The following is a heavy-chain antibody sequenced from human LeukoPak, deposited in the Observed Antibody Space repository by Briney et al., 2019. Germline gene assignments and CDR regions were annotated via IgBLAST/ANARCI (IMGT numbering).Heavy chain of an antibody. D-gene: IGHD1-1*01. V-gene: IGHV3-21*01. CDR2: IGSSSSYI. J-gene: IGHJ4*02. Sequence: PGGSLRLSCAASGFTFSSYSMNWVRQAPGKGLEWVSSIGSSSSYIYYAGSVKGRFTISRDNAKNSLYLQMNSLRAEDTAVYYCAREFVWNDDGYWGQGTLVTVSS. CDR3: AREFVWNDDGY. CDR1: GFTFSSYS.